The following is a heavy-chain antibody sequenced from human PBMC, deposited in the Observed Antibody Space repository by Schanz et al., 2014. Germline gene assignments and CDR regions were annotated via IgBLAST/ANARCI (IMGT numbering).Heavy chain of an antibody. CDR3: AGTYCSSTSCYTGYYYMDV. D-gene: IGHD2-2*02. CDR2: IIPSLGLA. J-gene: IGHJ6*03. Sequence: QVQLVQSEAEVKKPGSSVKVSCKASGGTFSSFGINWVRQAPGQGLEWMGRIIPSLGLAKYEQKFQDKVTITADTSTTTAYMELSGLRSEDTAVYYCAGTYCSSTSCYTGYYYMDVWGKGTTVTVSS. V-gene: IGHV1-69*02. CDR1: GGTFSSFG.